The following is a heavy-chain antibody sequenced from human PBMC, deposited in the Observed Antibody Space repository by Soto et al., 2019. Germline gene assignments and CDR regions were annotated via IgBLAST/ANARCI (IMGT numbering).Heavy chain of an antibody. J-gene: IGHJ6*03. V-gene: IGHV3-15*07. Sequence: PGGSLRLSCAASGFTFSNAWMNWVRQAPGKGLEWVGRIKSKTASGATTYYADSVKGRFTISRDDSKNTLYLQMNSLRAEDTAVYYCTKRQSGLERERYMDVWGRGTTVTVSS. CDR3: TKRQSGLERERYMDV. D-gene: IGHD1-26*01. CDR1: GFTFSNAW. CDR2: IKSKTASGATT.